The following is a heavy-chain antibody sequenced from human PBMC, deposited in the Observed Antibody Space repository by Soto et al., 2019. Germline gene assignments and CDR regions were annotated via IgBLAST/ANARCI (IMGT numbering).Heavy chain of an antibody. Sequence: EVQLAESGGGMVQPGGSLRLSCVASGFTFSSYDMHWVRQAPGKGLEYVSSISSTGGTTYYGNSVKGRFTISRDNSQNTLYLQMGSLRAEDMAVYYCVRRVSGNYDYWGQGTLVTVSS. CDR3: VRRVSGNYDY. CDR2: ISSTGGTT. V-gene: IGHV3-64*01. J-gene: IGHJ4*02. D-gene: IGHD1-7*01. CDR1: GFTFSSYD.